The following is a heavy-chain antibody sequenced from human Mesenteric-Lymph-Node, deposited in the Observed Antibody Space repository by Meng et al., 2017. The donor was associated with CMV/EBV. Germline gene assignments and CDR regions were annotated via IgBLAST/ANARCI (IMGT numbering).Heavy chain of an antibody. CDR1: GGSISSSSYY. J-gene: IGHJ6*02. Sequence: SETLSLTCTVSGGSISSSSYYWGWIRQPPGKGLEWIGSIYYSGSTYYNPSLKSRVTISVDTSKNQFSLKLSFVTAADTAVYYCASLSGSYGYYYGMDVWGQGTTVTVSS. CDR2: IYYSGST. V-gene: IGHV4-39*01. CDR3: ASLSGSYGYYYGMDV. D-gene: IGHD1-26*01.